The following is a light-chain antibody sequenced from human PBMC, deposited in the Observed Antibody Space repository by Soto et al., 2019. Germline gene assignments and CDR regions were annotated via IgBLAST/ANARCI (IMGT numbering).Light chain of an antibody. V-gene: IGKV3-15*01. Sequence: EIVMTQSPATLSVSPGERATLSCRASQSVSSKLAWYQHKPGQAPRLLIYDTSTRAAGIPARFTGSGSGTGFTLTISSLQSEDFAVYYCQQYNTWRSISFGQGTRLESK. CDR1: QSVSSK. J-gene: IGKJ5*01. CDR3: QQYNTWRSIS. CDR2: DTS.